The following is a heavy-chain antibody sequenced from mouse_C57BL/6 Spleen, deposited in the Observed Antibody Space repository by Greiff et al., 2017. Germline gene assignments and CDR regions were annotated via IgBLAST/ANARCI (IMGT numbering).Heavy chain of an antibody. D-gene: IGHD1-1*01. V-gene: IGHV1-26*01. J-gene: IGHJ4*01. CDR1: GYTFTDYY. CDR3: AREGFITTVVAHYYARDY. CDR2: INPNNGGT. Sequence: VQLQQSGPELVKPGASVKISCKASGYTFTDYYMNWVKQSHGKSLEWIGDINPNNGGTSYNQKFKGKATLTVDKSSSTAYMELRSLTSEDSAVYYCAREGFITTVVAHYYARDYWGQGTSVTVSS.